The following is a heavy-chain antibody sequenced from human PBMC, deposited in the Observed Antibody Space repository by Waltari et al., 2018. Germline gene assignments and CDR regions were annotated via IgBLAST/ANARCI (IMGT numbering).Heavy chain of an antibody. CDR1: GYTFTSYG. Sequence: QVQLVQSGAEVKKPGASVKVSCKASGYTFTSYGISWVRQAPGQGLEWMGWISAYNGNTNYAQKRQGRVTMTTDTATSTAYMELRSLRSDDTAVYYCARDRSYYDSSGYNNWFDPWGQGTLVTVSS. J-gene: IGHJ5*02. CDR3: ARDRSYYDSSGYNNWFDP. V-gene: IGHV1-18*01. CDR2: ISAYNGNT. D-gene: IGHD3-22*01.